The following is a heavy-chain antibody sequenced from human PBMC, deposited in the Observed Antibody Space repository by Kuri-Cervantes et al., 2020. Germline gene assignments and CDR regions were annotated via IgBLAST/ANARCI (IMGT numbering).Heavy chain of an antibody. V-gene: IGHV4-34*01. Sequence: SETLSLTCAVYGESFSDYYWSWIRQPPGKGLEWIGEINHSGSTGYNPSLNSRVTISLETSKNQFSLKLSSVTAADTAVYYCARGLVLRYFDWPRRGNYYYYYMDVWGKGTTVTVSS. J-gene: IGHJ6*03. CDR1: GESFSDYY. D-gene: IGHD3-9*01. CDR3: ARGLVLRYFDWPRRGNYYYYYMDV. CDR2: INHSGST.